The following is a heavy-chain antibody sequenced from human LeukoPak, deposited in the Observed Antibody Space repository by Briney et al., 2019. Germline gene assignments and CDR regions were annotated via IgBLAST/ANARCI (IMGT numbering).Heavy chain of an antibody. CDR3: ARHGGAAGGH. CDR2: IYYSGST. D-gene: IGHD6-13*01. J-gene: IGHJ4*02. CDR1: GGSISSSSFF. Sequence: SETLSLTCTVSGGSISSSSFFWGWIRQPPGKGLEWIGSIYYSGSTYYNPSLKSRVTISVDTSKNQLSLKLTSVTAADTAVYYCARHGGAAGGHWGQGTLVTVSS. V-gene: IGHV4-39*01.